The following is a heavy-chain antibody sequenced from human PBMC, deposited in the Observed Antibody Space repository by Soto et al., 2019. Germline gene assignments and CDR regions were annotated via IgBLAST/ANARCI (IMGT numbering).Heavy chain of an antibody. V-gene: IGHV1-18*01. D-gene: IGHD2-15*01. CDR2: ISTHTTDT. J-gene: IGHJ3*02. CDR3: ARDGSYARDGHWVGGSAFDI. CDR1: GYSFSNHG. Sequence: QVQLVQSGGEVKEPGASVKVSCKASGYSFSNHGIAWARQAPGQGLEWMGWISTHTTDTNYAQKLQGRVTMTTDTSTTTAYRELRSAIADDTTVYYRARDGSYARDGHWVGGSAFDIWGQGAMVVVSS.